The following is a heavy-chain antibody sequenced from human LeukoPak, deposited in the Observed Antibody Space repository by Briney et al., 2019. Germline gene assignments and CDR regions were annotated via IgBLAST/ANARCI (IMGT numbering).Heavy chain of an antibody. D-gene: IGHD6-19*01. V-gene: IGHV3-11*01. CDR2: ISSSGSTI. CDR3: AKDLRPGIAVAGS. J-gene: IGHJ4*02. Sequence: GGSLRLSCAASGFTFSDYYMSWIRQAPGKGLEWVSYISSSGSTIYYADSVKGRFTISRDNSKNTLYLQMNSLRAEDTAVYYCAKDLRPGIAVAGSWGQGTLVTVSS. CDR1: GFTFSDYY.